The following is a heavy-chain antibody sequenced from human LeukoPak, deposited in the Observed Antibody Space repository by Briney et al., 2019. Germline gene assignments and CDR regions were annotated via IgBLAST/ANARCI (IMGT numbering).Heavy chain of an antibody. CDR1: GFTFSSYA. D-gene: IGHD2-15*01. Sequence: GGSLRLSCAASGFTFSSYAMSWVRQAPGKGLEWVANIKQDGSEKYYVDSVKGRFTISRGNAKNSLYLQMNSLRAEDTAVYYCARARYRLGYCSGGSCYDYGMDVWGQGTTVTVSS. CDR2: IKQDGSEK. J-gene: IGHJ6*02. CDR3: ARARYRLGYCSGGSCYDYGMDV. V-gene: IGHV3-7*01.